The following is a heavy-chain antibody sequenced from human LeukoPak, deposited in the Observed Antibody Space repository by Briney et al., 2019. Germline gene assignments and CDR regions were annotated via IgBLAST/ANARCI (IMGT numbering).Heavy chain of an antibody. CDR2: ISGSSGGT. CDR3: AKFGLVRAFDI. J-gene: IGHJ3*02. D-gene: IGHD1-26*01. CDR1: GFTFSSYA. V-gene: IGHV3-23*01. Sequence: GGSLRLSCAASGFTFSSYAVSWVRQAPGKGLEWVSAISGSSGGTFCADSVKGRFTMSRDNSKNTLYLQMNSLRTEDTAVYYCAKFGLVRAFDIWGQGTMVTVSS.